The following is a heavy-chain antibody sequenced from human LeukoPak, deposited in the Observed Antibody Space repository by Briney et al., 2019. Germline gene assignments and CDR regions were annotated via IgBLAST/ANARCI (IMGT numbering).Heavy chain of an antibody. Sequence: GGSLRLSCAASGFTFSNYAMTWVRQVPGKGLEWVSAISGSGGITYDADSVKGRFTISRSNSQNTLYLQMNSLRAEDTAVYYCAKGSAPGAVSQFDSWGQGALVTVSS. CDR2: ISGSGGIT. V-gene: IGHV3-23*01. D-gene: IGHD3-3*01. CDR1: GFTFSNYA. CDR3: AKGSAPGAVSQFDS. J-gene: IGHJ4*02.